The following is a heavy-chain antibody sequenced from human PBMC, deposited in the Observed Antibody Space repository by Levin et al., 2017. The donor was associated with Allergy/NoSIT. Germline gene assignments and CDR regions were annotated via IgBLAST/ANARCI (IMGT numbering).Heavy chain of an antibody. CDR1: GGSISSNAYY. V-gene: IGHV4-39*01. J-gene: IGHJ5*02. Sequence: PSETLSLTCAVSGGSISSNAYYWGWIRQPPGKGLEWIGSIYYSGTTYYNPSLKSRITISLDASKNEFSLKLTSVTAADSAVYYCMRHDGTKYLNWFGPWGQGTLVTVSS. CDR2: IYYSGTT. CDR3: MRHDGTKYLNWFGP. D-gene: IGHD1-1*01.